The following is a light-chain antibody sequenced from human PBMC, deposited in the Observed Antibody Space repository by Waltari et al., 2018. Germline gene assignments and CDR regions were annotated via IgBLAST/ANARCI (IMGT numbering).Light chain of an antibody. CDR1: SSDVGGYNY. V-gene: IGLV2-8*01. CDR3: SSYAGSNNVV. Sequence: QSALTQPPSASGSPGQSVTISCTGTSSDVGGYNYVSWYHHHPGKPPKLMIYEVSKRPSGVPDRFSGSKSGNTASLTVSGLQAEDEADYYCSSYAGSNNVVFGGGTKLTVL. CDR2: EVS. J-gene: IGLJ2*01.